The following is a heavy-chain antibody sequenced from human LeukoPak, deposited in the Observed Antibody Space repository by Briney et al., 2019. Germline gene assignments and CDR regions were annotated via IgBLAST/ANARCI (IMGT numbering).Heavy chain of an antibody. D-gene: IGHD1-26*01. CDR2: ISGSLDST. V-gene: IGHV3-23*01. Sequence: GGSLRLSCATSGFTLSSYGMSWVRQAPGKGLEWVSSISGSLDSTYYADSVKGRFTISRDNSKNTLYLEMNNLKAEDTAIYYCATRSVVGRGGQGTLVIVSS. J-gene: IGHJ4*02. CDR3: ATRSVVGR. CDR1: GFTLSSYG.